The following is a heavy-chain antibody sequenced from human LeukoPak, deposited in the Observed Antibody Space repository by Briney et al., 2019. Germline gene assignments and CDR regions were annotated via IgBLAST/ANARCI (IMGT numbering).Heavy chain of an antibody. Sequence: SETLSLTCTVSGGSISSYYWSWIRQPPGKGLEYIGYIYYSGNTNSNPSLNSRVTISVDTSKSQFSLKLSSVTAADTAVYYCARRGSGASLEYYFDLWGRGTLVTVSS. V-gene: IGHV4-59*08. CDR3: ARRGSGASLEYYFDL. J-gene: IGHJ2*01. CDR2: IYYSGNT. D-gene: IGHD1-14*01. CDR1: GGSISSYY.